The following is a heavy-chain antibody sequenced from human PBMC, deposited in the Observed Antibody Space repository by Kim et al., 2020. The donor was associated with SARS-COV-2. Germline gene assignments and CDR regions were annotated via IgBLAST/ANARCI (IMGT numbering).Heavy chain of an antibody. CDR2: IWYDGSNK. J-gene: IGHJ5*02. D-gene: IGHD2-2*01. V-gene: IGHV3-33*01. CDR3: ARDRSRYCSSTSCYGDNWFDP. Sequence: GGSLRLSCAASGFTFSSYGMHWVRQAPGKGLEWVAVIWYDGSNKYYADSVKGRFTISRDNSKNTLYLQMNSLRAEDTAVYYCARDRSRYCSSTSCYGDNWFDPWGQGTLVTVSS. CDR1: GFTFSSYG.